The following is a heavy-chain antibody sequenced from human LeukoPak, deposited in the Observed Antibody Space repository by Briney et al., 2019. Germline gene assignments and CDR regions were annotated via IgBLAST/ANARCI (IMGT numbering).Heavy chain of an antibody. CDR3: VRPSGYSSSWYYAFDI. D-gene: IGHD6-13*01. J-gene: IGHJ3*02. CDR1: GFTFSTYT. Sequence: GGSLRLSCAASGFTFSTYTMNWVRQAPGKGLEWVSSISSSGTYIYYADSVKGRFTFSRDNAKNSLFLQMNSLRAEDTAVYYCVRPSGYSSSWYYAFDIWGQGTMVTVSS. CDR2: ISSSGTYI. V-gene: IGHV3-21*01.